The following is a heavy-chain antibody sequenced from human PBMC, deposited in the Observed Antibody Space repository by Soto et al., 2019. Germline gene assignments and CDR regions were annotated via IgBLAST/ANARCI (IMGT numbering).Heavy chain of an antibody. Sequence: GGSLRLSCAASGFTFSSYAMHWVRQAPGKGLEWVAVISYDGSNKYYADSVKGRFTISRDNSKNTLYLQMNSLRAEDTAVYYCARDRAAAGLFDYWGQGTLVTVSS. D-gene: IGHD6-13*01. CDR1: GFTFSSYA. J-gene: IGHJ4*02. CDR2: ISYDGSNK. CDR3: ARDRAAAGLFDY. V-gene: IGHV3-30-3*01.